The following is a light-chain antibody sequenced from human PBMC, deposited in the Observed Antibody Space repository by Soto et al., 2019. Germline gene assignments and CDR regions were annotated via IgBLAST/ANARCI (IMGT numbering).Light chain of an antibody. V-gene: IGLV2-14*03. CDR2: DVS. CDR1: SSDVGAYKY. Sequence: QSVLTQPASVSGSPGQSITISCTGTSSDVGAYKYVSWYQQLPGKVPKLMIYDVSNRRSGISSRFSGSKSGNTASLTISGLQAEDEADYYCCSYTTTSTYVFGTGTELTVL. CDR3: CSYTTTSTYV. J-gene: IGLJ1*01.